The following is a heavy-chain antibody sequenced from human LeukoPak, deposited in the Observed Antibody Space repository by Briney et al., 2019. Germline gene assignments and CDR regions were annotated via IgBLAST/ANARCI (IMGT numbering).Heavy chain of an antibody. Sequence: GGSLRLPCAASGFTFSSYGTHWVRQAPGKGLEWVAVVWYDGSNKYYADSVKGRFTISRDNSKNTLYLQMNSLRAEDTAVYYCARGRRWLQIDYWGQGTLVTVSS. V-gene: IGHV3-33*01. J-gene: IGHJ4*02. CDR1: GFTFSSYG. CDR2: VWYDGSNK. D-gene: IGHD5-24*01. CDR3: ARGRRWLQIDY.